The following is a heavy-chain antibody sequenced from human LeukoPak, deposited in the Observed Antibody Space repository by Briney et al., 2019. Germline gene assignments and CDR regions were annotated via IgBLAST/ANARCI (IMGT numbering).Heavy chain of an antibody. V-gene: IGHV4-39*01. CDR3: ARLRGNFYWYFDL. Sequence: TSETLSLTCTVSGGSISSSGYYWGWIRQPPGKGLEWIGSIYYSGSTYYNPSLKSRVTISVDTSKNQFSLKLSSVTAADTAVYYCARLRGNFYWYFDLWGRGTLVTVSS. CDR1: GGSISSSGYY. D-gene: IGHD4-23*01. CDR2: IYYSGST. J-gene: IGHJ2*01.